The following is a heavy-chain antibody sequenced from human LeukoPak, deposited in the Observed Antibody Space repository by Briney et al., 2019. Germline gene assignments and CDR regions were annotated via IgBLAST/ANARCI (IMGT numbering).Heavy chain of an antibody. CDR2: ISESGDAT. CDR1: GFTFSSQA. J-gene: IGHJ4*02. V-gene: IGHV3-23*01. D-gene: IGHD3-16*01. Sequence: GGSLRLSCAVSGFTFSSQAMSWVRQAPGKGLEWLSGISESGDATFNIDSVKGRFTISRDNSKNTLYLQMNSLRAEDTAVYYCAKLPEGEWHFDYWGQGTLVTVSS. CDR3: AKLPEGEWHFDY.